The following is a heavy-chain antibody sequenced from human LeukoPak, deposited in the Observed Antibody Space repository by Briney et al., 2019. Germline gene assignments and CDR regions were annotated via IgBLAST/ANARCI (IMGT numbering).Heavy chain of an antibody. Sequence: GGSLRLSCAASGFTFSSYAMHWVRQAPGKGLEWVAVISYDGSNKYYADSVKGRFTISRDNSKNTLYLQMNSLRAEDTAVYYCARGGSYRSGYYGMDVWGQGTTVTVSS. J-gene: IGHJ6*02. D-gene: IGHD3-16*02. CDR1: GFTFSSYA. CDR2: ISYDGSNK. CDR3: ARGGSYRSGYYGMDV. V-gene: IGHV3-30-3*01.